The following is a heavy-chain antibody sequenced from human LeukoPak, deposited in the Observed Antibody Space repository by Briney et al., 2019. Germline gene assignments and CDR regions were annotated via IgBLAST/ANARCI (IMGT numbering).Heavy chain of an antibody. CDR2: ISSSGGTM. J-gene: IGHJ3*02. V-gene: IGHV3-11*04. CDR1: GFTFNDYY. Sequence: PGGSLRLSCAASGFTFNDYYMGWIRQAPGKGLDWVSYISSSGGTMYYADSVKGRFTISRDNAKNSLYLQMNSLRAEDTAVYYCARARGSYAFDIWGQGTMVTVSS. D-gene: IGHD2-15*01. CDR3: ARARGSYAFDI.